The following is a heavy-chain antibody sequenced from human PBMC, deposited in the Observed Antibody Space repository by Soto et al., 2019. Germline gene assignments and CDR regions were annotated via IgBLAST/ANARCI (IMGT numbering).Heavy chain of an antibody. Sequence: PSETLSLTCAVSGGSISSGGYSWSWIRQPPGKGLEWIGYIYHSGSTYYNPSLKSRVTISVDRSKNQFSLKLSSVTAADTAVYYCARDSVGGPFDYWGQGTLVTVSS. J-gene: IGHJ4*02. D-gene: IGHD2-15*01. CDR3: ARDSVGGPFDY. V-gene: IGHV4-30-2*01. CDR2: IYHSGST. CDR1: GGSISSGGYS.